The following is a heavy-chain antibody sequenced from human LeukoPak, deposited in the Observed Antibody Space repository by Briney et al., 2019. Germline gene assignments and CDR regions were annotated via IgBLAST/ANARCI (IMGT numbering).Heavy chain of an antibody. CDR2: ITDSGAST. J-gene: IGHJ4*02. CDR1: GFTFSNYW. V-gene: IGHV3-23*01. Sequence: GGSLRLSCAASGFTFSNYWMTWVRQAPGKGLEWVSTITDSGASTYYADSVKGRFTISRDNSRTTVYLQMNSLRAEDTAVYYCAKGGTVVARLIASDWGQGTLVTVSS. CDR3: AKGGTVVARLIASD. D-gene: IGHD5-12*01.